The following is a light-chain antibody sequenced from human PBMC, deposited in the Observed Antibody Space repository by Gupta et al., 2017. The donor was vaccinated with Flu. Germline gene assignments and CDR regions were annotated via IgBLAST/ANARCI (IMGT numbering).Light chain of an antibody. J-gene: IGLJ1*01. CDR3: GTWDSSLSAGGV. Sequence: SSNIGNNYVSWYQQLPGTAPKLLIYDNNKRPSGIPDRFSGSKSGTSATLGITGLQTGDEADYYCGTWDSSLSAGGVFGTGTKVTAL. CDR2: DNN. CDR1: SSNIGNNY. V-gene: IGLV1-51*01.